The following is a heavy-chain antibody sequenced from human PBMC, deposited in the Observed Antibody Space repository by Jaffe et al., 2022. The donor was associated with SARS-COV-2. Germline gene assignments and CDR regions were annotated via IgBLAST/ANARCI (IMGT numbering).Heavy chain of an antibody. Sequence: EVQLVESGGGLVQPGGSLRLSCAASGFAFSNYAMTWVRQTPGKGLEWVSVIGGDSGGLQYADSVEGRFTVSRDNPKNTLYLQMDSLRAEDTAVYYCAKYRTSGAPVRIFDYWGQGTLVTVSS. CDR1: GFAFSNYA. V-gene: IGHV3-23*04. CDR2: IGGDSGGL. J-gene: IGHJ4*02. CDR3: AKYRTSGAPVRIFDY. D-gene: IGHD1-7*01.